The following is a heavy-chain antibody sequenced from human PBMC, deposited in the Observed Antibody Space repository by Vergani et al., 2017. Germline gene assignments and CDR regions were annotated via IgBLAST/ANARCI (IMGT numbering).Heavy chain of an antibody. CDR3: ARWGDGYTQTIDY. Sequence: EVQLVESGGGLVQPGGSLRLSCAASGFTFSSYWMSWVRQAPGKGLEWVANIKQDGSEKYYVDSVKGRFTISRDNAKNSLYLQMNSLRAEDTAVYYCARWGDGYTQTIDYWGQGTLVTVSS. J-gene: IGHJ4*02. CDR1: GFTFSSYW. V-gene: IGHV3-7*04. CDR2: IKQDGSEK. D-gene: IGHD5-24*01.